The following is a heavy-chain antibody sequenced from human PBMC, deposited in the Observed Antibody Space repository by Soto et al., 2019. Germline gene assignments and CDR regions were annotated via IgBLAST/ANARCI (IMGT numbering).Heavy chain of an antibody. Sequence: SETLSLTCTVSGVSISSGGYYWSWIRQHPGKGLEWIGYIYYSGSTYYNPSLKSRVTISVDTSKNQFSLKLSSVTAADTAVYYCARSLSVDTAMVYGYWGQGTLVTVSS. CDR1: GVSISSGGYY. CDR2: IYYSGST. CDR3: ARSLSVDTAMVYGY. J-gene: IGHJ4*02. V-gene: IGHV4-31*03. D-gene: IGHD5-18*01.